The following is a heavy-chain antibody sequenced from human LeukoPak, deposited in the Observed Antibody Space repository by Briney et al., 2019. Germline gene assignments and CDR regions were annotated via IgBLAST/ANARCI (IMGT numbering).Heavy chain of an antibody. Sequence: PSETLSLTCTVSGYSISSYYWSWIRQPPGKGLEWIGYIYYSGSTNYNPSLKSRVTISVDTSKNQFSLRLSSVTAADTAVYYCARGFDIVLMEVWGQGTLVTVSS. CDR1: GYSISSYY. D-gene: IGHD2-8*01. CDR3: ARGFDIVLMEV. V-gene: IGHV4-59*01. J-gene: IGHJ4*02. CDR2: IYYSGST.